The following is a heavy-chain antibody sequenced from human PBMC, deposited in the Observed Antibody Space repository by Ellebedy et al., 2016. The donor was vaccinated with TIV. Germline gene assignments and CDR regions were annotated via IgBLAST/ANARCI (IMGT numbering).Heavy chain of an antibody. CDR3: ARGISVAGSLAIDY. D-gene: IGHD6-19*01. Sequence: MPSETLSLTCTVSGASMTSSTYYWAWIRQPPGKGLEWIGSIYYGGRINYNPSLMSRVTISRDTSKNLLSLRLSSVTAADTAVHYCARGISVAGSLAIDYWGQGSLVTVSS. CDR1: GASMTSSTYY. CDR2: IYYGGRI. V-gene: IGHV4-39*01. J-gene: IGHJ4*02.